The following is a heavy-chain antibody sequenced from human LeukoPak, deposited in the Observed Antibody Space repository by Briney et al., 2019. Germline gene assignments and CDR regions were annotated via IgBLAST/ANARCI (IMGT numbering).Heavy chain of an antibody. CDR3: ARATYGDYYFDY. V-gene: IGHV4-59*01. CDR2: IYYTGST. Sequence: SETLSLTCTVSGGSISSYYWSWIRQPPGKGLEWIGYIYYTGSTNYNPSLKSRVTISVDTSKNRFSLKLSSVTAADTAVYYCARATYGDYYFDYWGQGTLVTVSS. D-gene: IGHD4-17*01. J-gene: IGHJ4*02. CDR1: GGSISSYY.